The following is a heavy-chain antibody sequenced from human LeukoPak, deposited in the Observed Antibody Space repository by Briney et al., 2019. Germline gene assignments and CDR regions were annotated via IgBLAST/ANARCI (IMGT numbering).Heavy chain of an antibody. D-gene: IGHD6-6*01. V-gene: IGHV3-9*03. CDR1: GFTFDDYA. CDR2: INWNSRTI. CDR3: AKAGGYSSSSLAFFDY. J-gene: IGHJ4*02. Sequence: GGSLRLSCAASGFTFDDYAMHWVRQAPGKGLEWVSGINWNSRTIGYADSVKGRFTISRDNAKNSLYLQVNSVRAEDMALYYCAKAGGYSSSSLAFFDYWGQGTLVTVSS.